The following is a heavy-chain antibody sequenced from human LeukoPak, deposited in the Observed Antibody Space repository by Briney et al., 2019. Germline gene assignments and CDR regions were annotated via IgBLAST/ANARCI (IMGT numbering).Heavy chain of an antibody. Sequence: PGRSLRLSCAASGFTFSSYAMHWVRQAPGKGLEWVAVISYDGSNKYYADSVKGRFTISRDNSKNTLYLQMNSLRAEDTAVYYCAWDPVAPDYYYYGMDVWGQGTTVTVSS. CDR3: AWDPVAPDYYYYGMDV. CDR2: ISYDGSNK. J-gene: IGHJ6*02. D-gene: IGHD2-2*01. V-gene: IGHV3-30-3*01. CDR1: GFTFSSYA.